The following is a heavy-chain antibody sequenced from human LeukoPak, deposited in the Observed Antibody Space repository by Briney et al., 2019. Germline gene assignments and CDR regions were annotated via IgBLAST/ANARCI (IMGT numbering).Heavy chain of an antibody. Sequence: GESLKISCQGAGYIFKNHWIGWVRQTPERVLEWMAIIFPGDSDATYSPSFQGRVSLSVDKSIDTVYLQLDSLRASGTAIYYCARPGLGGTLYHDAFDIWGQGTMVSVSS. D-gene: IGHD3-16*01. CDR1: GYIFKNHW. J-gene: IGHJ3*02. CDR3: ARPGLGGTLYHDAFDI. CDR2: IFPGDSDA. V-gene: IGHV5-51*01.